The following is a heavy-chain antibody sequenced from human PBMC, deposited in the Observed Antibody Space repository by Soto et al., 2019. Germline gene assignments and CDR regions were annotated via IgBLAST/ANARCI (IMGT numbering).Heavy chain of an antibody. V-gene: IGHV3-48*02. D-gene: IGHD1-26*01. Sequence: EVQLVESGGGLVQPGGSLRLSCAASGFTFSSYSMNWVRQAPGKGLEWVSYISSSSSTIYYADSVKGRFTISRDNAKNSLYLQRNSLRDEDTAVYYCARDLGQATDYWGQGTLVTVSS. CDR2: ISSSSSTI. CDR3: ARDLGQATDY. CDR1: GFTFSSYS. J-gene: IGHJ4*02.